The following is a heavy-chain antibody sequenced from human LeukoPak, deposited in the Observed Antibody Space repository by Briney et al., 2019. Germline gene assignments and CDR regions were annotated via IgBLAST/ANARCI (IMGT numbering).Heavy chain of an antibody. CDR1: GYTFTGYY. CDR2: INPNSGGT. V-gene: IGHV1-2*02. CDR3: ARASMVRGVKLQYYFDY. J-gene: IGHJ4*02. Sequence: GASVKVSCKASGYTFTGYYMHWVRQAPGQGLEWMGWINPNSGGTNYAQKFQGRVTMTRDTSISTAYMELSSLRSEDTAVYYCARASMVRGVKLQYYFDYWGQGTLAPSP. D-gene: IGHD3-10*01.